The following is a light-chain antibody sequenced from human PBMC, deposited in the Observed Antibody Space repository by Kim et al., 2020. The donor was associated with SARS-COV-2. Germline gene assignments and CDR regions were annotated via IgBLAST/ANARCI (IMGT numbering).Light chain of an antibody. CDR2: NDS. J-gene: IGLJ2*01. CDR1: ALSKQY. V-gene: IGLV3-25*03. CDR3: QSADNSGTYVV. Sequence: SYELTQPPSVSVSPGQTARITCSGDALSKQYAYWYQQKPGQAPVLVIFNDSERPSGIPERFSGSSSVTTVTLTISGGQAEDEADYYCQSADNSGTYVVFG.